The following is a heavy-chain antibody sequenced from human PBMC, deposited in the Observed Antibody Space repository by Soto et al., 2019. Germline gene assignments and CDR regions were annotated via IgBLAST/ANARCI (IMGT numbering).Heavy chain of an antibody. CDR1: GFTFRSSA. CDR3: ATGAYCSGGSCSDYYYYYYGMDL. J-gene: IGHJ6*02. CDR2: LVVGTGNT. D-gene: IGHD2-15*01. Sequence: GASVKVSCKTSGFTFRSSAVQWVRQARGQRLEWMGWLVVGTGNTNYAQKFQQRVTISSDRSTNTVSMELSSLTSEDTAVYYCATGAYCSGGSCSDYYYYYYGMDLWGQGTTVTVSS. V-gene: IGHV1-58*01.